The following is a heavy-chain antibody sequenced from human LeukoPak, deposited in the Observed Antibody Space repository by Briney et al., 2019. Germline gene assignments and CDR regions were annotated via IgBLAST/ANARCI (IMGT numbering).Heavy chain of an antibody. V-gene: IGHV3-7*01. CDR2: IKNDGSET. CDR3: RAAEDDYYERRGH. D-gene: IGHD3-22*01. Sequence: GESLTLSCVASGFSSRTYCMTWVRQAPGEGLEYVACIKNDGSETNYVDSVRGRFTISRDNSKNSLYLQMNSLRAEDTALYYCRAAEDDYYERRGHWGQGTLVTVSS. CDR1: GFSSRTYC. J-gene: IGHJ4*02.